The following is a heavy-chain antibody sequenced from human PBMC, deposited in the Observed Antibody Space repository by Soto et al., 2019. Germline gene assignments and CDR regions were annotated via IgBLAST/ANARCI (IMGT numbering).Heavy chain of an antibody. CDR1: GFTFSSYS. D-gene: IGHD3-10*01. CDR3: ARDRSGSGSYYWYTYYYYYMDV. Sequence: EVQLVESGGGLVQPGGSLRLSCAASGFTFSSYSMNWVRQAPGKGLEWVSYISSSSSTIYYADSVKGRFTISRDNAQNSLFLQMNSLRAEDTAVYYCARDRSGSGSYYWYTYYYYYMDVWGKGTTVTVSS. V-gene: IGHV3-48*01. J-gene: IGHJ6*03. CDR2: ISSSSSTI.